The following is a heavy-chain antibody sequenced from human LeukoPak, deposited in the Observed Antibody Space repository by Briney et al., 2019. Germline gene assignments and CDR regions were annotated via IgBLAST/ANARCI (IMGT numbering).Heavy chain of an antibody. D-gene: IGHD6-13*01. CDR1: GIPFSDYY. V-gene: IGHV3-11*03. CDR3: AAGTAADY. J-gene: IGHJ4*02. CDR2: ISSSSSYT. Sequence: GGSLRLSCVVSGIPFSDYYMNWIRQAPGKGLEWIPYISSSSSYTDYADSVKGRFTISRDNAKNVLYLQMNSLRVEDTAVYYCAAGTAADYWGLGTLVAVSS.